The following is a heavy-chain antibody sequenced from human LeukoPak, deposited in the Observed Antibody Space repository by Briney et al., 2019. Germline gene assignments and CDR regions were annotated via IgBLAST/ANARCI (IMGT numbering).Heavy chain of an antibody. D-gene: IGHD2-15*01. V-gene: IGHV3-20*04. J-gene: IGHJ6*03. CDR3: ARDHCSGGSCPYYYYMDV. CDR1: GFTFDDYG. Sequence: PGGSLRLSCAASGFTFDDYGMSWVRHAPGKGLEWVSGINWNGGSTGYADSVKGRFTISRDNAKNSLYLQMNSLRAEDTALYYCARDHCSGGSCPYYYYMDVWGKGTTVTVSS. CDR2: INWNGGST.